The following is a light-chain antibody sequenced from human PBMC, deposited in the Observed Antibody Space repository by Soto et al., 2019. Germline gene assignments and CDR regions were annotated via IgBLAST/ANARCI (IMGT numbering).Light chain of an antibody. CDR1: HIISSY. V-gene: IGKV1-39*01. J-gene: IGKJ1*01. CDR2: AAS. CDR3: QQSYSTLGT. Sequence: DIQMTQSPSSLSASVGDRVTITCRASHIISSYLNWYQQKPGKAPKLLIYAASSLQRGVPSRFSGSGSGTDFTLTISSLQPEYFATYYWQQSYSTLGTLAQGPKVDIK.